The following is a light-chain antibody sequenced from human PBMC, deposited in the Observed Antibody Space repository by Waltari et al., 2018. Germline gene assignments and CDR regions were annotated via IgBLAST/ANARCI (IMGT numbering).Light chain of an antibody. CDR3: QSADASGTYKL. Sequence: SSELTQPPSVSVSPGQTDRITCSGDALPRQFASWYQQKPGQAPVIVIYKDTGRPSEIPERFSGSSSGTTVTLTISGVQAEDEADYYCQSADASGTYKLFGGGTKLTVL. CDR1: ALPRQF. J-gene: IGLJ2*01. V-gene: IGLV3-25*03. CDR2: KDT.